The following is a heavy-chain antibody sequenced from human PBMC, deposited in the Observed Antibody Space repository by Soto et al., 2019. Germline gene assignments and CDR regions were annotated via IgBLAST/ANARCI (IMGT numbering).Heavy chain of an antibody. D-gene: IGHD5-12*01. V-gene: IGHV3-30*18. CDR1: GFTFSSYG. CDR2: ISYDGTNK. J-gene: IGHJ4*02. Sequence: QAQLVESGGGVVQPGKSLRLSCAAAGFTFSSYGMHWVRQAPGKGLEWVAVISYDGTNKYYADSVKGRFTISRDNSKNTLYLQMNSLRAEDTAVYYCAKTRGYSGYDYVYWGQGTLVTVSS. CDR3: AKTRGYSGYDYVY.